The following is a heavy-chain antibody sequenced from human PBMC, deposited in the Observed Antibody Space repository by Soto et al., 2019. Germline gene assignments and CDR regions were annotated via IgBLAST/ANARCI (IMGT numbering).Heavy chain of an antibody. V-gene: IGHV4-34*01. CDR3: ARETTESFDH. Sequence: SETLSLTCAVSGDSISSYYCMWIRQPPGKGLESIGELHYSRSTNYNPSLKSRVTISVDTSQNQSSLKLSSVTAADTAVYYCARETTESFDHWGQGTLVTVSS. J-gene: IGHJ4*02. CDR1: GDSISSYY. D-gene: IGHD1-7*01. CDR2: LHYSRST.